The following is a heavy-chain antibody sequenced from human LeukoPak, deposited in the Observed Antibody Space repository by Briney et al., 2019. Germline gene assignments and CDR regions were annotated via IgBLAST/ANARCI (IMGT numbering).Heavy chain of an antibody. CDR1: GFTFSSYA. CDR3: ARDNGYCSSTSCTYYFDY. CDR2: ISGRGGST. J-gene: IGHJ4*02. V-gene: IGHV3-23*01. D-gene: IGHD2-2*03. Sequence: PGGSLRLSCAASGFTFSSYAMSWVRQAPGKGLEWVSGISGRGGSTYYADSVKGRFTISRDNSKNTLYLQMNSLRAEDTAVYYCARDNGYCSSTSCTYYFDYWGQGTLVTVSS.